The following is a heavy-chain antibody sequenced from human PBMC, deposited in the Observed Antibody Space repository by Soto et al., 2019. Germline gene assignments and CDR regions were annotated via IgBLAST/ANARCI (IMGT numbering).Heavy chain of an antibody. V-gene: IGHV3-33*01. Sequence: QVQLVESGGGVVQPGKSLRLSCAASGFTFSTYGMHWVRQAPGKGLEWVAVIWYDGSNKYHGDSLKGRFTISRDNSKNTLYLQITNLRAEDTAVYSCGRDGALGDTAVVDSWGQGTLVTVSS. D-gene: IGHD5-18*01. CDR2: IWYDGSNK. CDR1: GFTFSTYG. J-gene: IGHJ4*02. CDR3: GRDGALGDTAVVDS.